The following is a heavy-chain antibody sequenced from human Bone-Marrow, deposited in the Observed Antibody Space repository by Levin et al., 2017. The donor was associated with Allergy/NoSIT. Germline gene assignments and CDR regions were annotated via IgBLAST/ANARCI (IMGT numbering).Heavy chain of an antibody. CDR2: ISSSSSTI. CDR1: GFTFSSYS. J-gene: IGHJ6*02. CDR3: ARVGGEQLVLVFGADNYYYGMDV. Sequence: GGSLRLSCAASGFTFSSYSMNWVRQAPGKGLEWVSYISSSSSTIYYADSVKGRFTISRDNAKNSLYLQMNSLRDEDTAVYYCARVGGEQLVLVFGADNYYYGMDVWGQGTTVTVSS. D-gene: IGHD6-13*01. V-gene: IGHV3-48*02.